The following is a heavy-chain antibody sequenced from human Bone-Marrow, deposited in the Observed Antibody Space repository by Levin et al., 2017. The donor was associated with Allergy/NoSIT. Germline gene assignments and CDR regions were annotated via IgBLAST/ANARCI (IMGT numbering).Heavy chain of an antibody. CDR3: ASHWGSYGGKDLDY. J-gene: IGHJ4*02. V-gene: IGHV1-69*13. CDR1: GGTFSSYA. D-gene: IGHD4-23*01. Sequence: SVKVSCKASGGTFSSYAISWVRQAPGQGLEWMGGIIPIFGTANYAQKFQGRVTITADESTSTAYMELSSLRSEDTAVYYCASHWGSYGGKDLDYWGQGTLVTVSS. CDR2: IIPIFGTA.